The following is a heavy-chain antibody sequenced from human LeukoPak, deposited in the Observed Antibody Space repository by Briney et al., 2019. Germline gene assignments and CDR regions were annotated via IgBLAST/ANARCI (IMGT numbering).Heavy chain of an antibody. CDR1: GYTFTGYY. Sequence: GASVKVSCKASGYTFTGYYMHWVRQAPGQGLEWMGRINPNSGGTNYAQKFQGRVTMTRDTSISTAYRELSRLRSDDTAVYHCARERGSGYRDFDYWGQGTLVTVSS. CDR2: INPNSGGT. CDR3: ARERGSGYRDFDY. V-gene: IGHV1-2*06. D-gene: IGHD3-22*01. J-gene: IGHJ4*02.